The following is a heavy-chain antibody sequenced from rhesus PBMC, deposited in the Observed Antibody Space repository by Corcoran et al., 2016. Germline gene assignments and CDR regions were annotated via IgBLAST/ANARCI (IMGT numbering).Heavy chain of an antibody. CDR3: AKGPYRGSYNVCFDY. Sequence: EVQSVESGGGLVQPGGSLRLSCTGSGFPFRSYVIYRVRHAPGRGLEWVSAINTGGGSTWYTDSVKGRFTISKENAKNTLYLQMDSLRAEDTAVYYCAKGPYRGSYNVCFDYWGQGVLVTVSS. CDR1: GFPFRSYV. CDR2: INTGGGST. D-gene: IGHD1-44*02. J-gene: IGHJ4*01. V-gene: IGHV3-8*01.